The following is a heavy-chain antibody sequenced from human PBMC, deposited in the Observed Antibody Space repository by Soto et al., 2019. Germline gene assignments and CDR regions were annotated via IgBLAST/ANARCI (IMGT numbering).Heavy chain of an antibody. J-gene: IGHJ4*02. CDR2: IFYNGIT. D-gene: IGHD1-1*01. CDR1: GGSISSISHS. V-gene: IGHV4-39*02. Sequence: SETLSLTCTVSGGSISSISHSWGWIRQSPGQGLEWSGNIFYNGITYYNPSLKSRVTISADTYKNHFSLMLRSVTVADTAVYSCARPVTGTQYYFDFWGQGSLVTVSS. CDR3: ARPVTGTQYYFDF.